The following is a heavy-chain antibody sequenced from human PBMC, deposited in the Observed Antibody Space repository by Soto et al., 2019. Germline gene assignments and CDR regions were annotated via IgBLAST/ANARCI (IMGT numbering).Heavy chain of an antibody. D-gene: IGHD3-3*01. Sequence: PGESLKISCKGSGYSFTSYAMHWVRQAPGQRLEWMGWINAGNGNTKYSQKFQGRVTITRDTSASTAYMELSSLRSEDTAVYYCARTKRYDFWSGDVLLPFDYWGQGTLVTVSS. CDR1: GYSFTSYA. V-gene: IGHV1-3*01. CDR3: ARTKRYDFWSGDVLLPFDY. J-gene: IGHJ4*02. CDR2: INAGNGNT.